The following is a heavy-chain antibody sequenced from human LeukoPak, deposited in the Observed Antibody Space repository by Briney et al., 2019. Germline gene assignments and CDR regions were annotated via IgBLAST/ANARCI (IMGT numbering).Heavy chain of an antibody. CDR3: AKNQDFGVVILRSYFDY. CDR2: ISGSGGST. J-gene: IGHJ4*02. CDR1: GFTFSSYA. D-gene: IGHD3-3*01. V-gene: IGHV3-23*01. Sequence: GGFLRLSCAASGFTFSSYAMSWVRQAPGKGLEWVSAISGSGGSTYYADSVKGRFTISRDNSKNTLYLQMNSLRAEDTTVYYCAKNQDFGVVILRSYFDYWGQGTLVTVSS.